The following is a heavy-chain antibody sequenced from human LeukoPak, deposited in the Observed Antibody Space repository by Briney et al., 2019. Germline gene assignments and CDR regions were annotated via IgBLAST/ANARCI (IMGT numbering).Heavy chain of an antibody. CDR1: GFIFSAYA. CDR3: AKDGQWLRPNYFDD. V-gene: IGHV3-23*01. Sequence: GGSLRLSGAPSGFIFSAYAMSWVRQAPGKGPEGGASISGSGGNTYHADSVKGRFTLSRHNSQNSVSLQMNSLTAEDTAVYYCAKDGQWLRPNYFDDWGQGTLVTVSS. J-gene: IGHJ4*02. CDR2: ISGSGGNT. D-gene: IGHD5-12*01.